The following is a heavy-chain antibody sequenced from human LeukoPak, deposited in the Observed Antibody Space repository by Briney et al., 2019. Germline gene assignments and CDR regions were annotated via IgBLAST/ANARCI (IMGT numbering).Heavy chain of an antibody. D-gene: IGHD3-22*01. Sequence: ASVKVSCKASGYTFTSYDINWVRQATGQGLVWMGWMNPNSANTGYAQKFQGRVTITRNTSISTAYMELSSLRSEDTAVYYCARGRGSGYYYYFDYWGQGALVTVS. V-gene: IGHV1-8*03. J-gene: IGHJ4*02. CDR1: GYTFTSYD. CDR3: ARGRGSGYYYYFDY. CDR2: MNPNSANT.